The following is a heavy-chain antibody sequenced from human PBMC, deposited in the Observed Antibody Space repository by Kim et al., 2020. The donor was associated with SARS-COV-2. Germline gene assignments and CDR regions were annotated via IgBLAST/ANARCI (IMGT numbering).Heavy chain of an antibody. CDR3: AKDLGLFVEGFDY. V-gene: IGHV3-30*18. Sequence: GGSLRLSCAASGFTFSSYGMHWVRQAPGKGLEWVAVISCDGSNTYYADSVKGRFTISRDNSKNTQYLQMNSLRAEDTAVYYCAKDLGLFVEGFDYWGQGTLVTVSS. J-gene: IGHJ4*02. CDR2: ISCDGSNT. CDR1: GFTFSSYG. D-gene: IGHD2-15*01.